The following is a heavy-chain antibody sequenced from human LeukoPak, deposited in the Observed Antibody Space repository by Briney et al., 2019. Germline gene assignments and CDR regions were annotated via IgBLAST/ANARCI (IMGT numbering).Heavy chain of an antibody. Sequence: GRSLRLSCAASGFTFSSYGMHWVRQAPGKGLEWVAVISYDGSNKYCADSVKGRFTISRDNSKNTLYLQMNSLRAEDTAVYYCAKDLRVAPLSSSWYFWGQGTLVTVSS. J-gene: IGHJ4*02. CDR2: ISYDGSNK. CDR3: AKDLRVAPLSSSWYF. D-gene: IGHD6-13*01. CDR1: GFTFSSYG. V-gene: IGHV3-30*18.